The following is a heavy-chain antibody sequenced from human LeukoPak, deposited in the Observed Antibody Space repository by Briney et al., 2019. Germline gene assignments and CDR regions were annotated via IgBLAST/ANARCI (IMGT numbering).Heavy chain of an antibody. CDR3: ARRVLGSPAPFDY. CDR1: GYSFTSFW. V-gene: IGHV5-51*01. J-gene: IGHJ4*02. D-gene: IGHD3-16*01. CDR2: IYPGASDT. Sequence: GESLKISCKGSGYSFTSFWIGWVRQMPGKGLEGMGIIYPGASDTRYSPSFQGQVTISAAKSISTASLQWSSLKASDTAMYYCARRVLGSPAPFDYWGQGTLVTVSS.